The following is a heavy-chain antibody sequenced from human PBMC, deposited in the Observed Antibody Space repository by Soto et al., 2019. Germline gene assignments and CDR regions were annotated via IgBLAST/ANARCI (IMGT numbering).Heavy chain of an antibody. Sequence: SETLSLTCTGSGGPISSYYWSWIRQPAGKGLEWIGRIYTSGSTNYNPSLKSRVTMSVDTSKNQFSLKLSSVTAADTAVYYCAREDYYDSSGYSLDYWGQGTLVTVSS. D-gene: IGHD3-22*01. CDR2: IYTSGST. V-gene: IGHV4-4*07. CDR1: GGPISSYY. CDR3: AREDYYDSSGYSLDY. J-gene: IGHJ4*02.